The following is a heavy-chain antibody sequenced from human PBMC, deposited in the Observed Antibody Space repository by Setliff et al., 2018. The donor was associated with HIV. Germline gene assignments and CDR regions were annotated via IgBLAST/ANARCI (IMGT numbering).Heavy chain of an antibody. V-gene: IGHV1-18*01. CDR3: ASGRGEYSSGWYRNALDI. D-gene: IGHD6-19*01. J-gene: IGHJ3*02. Sequence: GASVKVSCKAAGGTFSGHAINWVRQAPGQGLEWMGWISAYNANTNYAQKVQGRVTMTTDTSTSTAYMELRSLRSDDTAIYYCASGRGEYSSGWYRNALDIWGQGTMVTVSS. CDR2: ISAYNANT. CDR1: GGTFSGHA.